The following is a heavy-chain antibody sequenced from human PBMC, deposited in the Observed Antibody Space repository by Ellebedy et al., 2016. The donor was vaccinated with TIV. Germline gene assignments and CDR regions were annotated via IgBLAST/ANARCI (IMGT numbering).Heavy chain of an antibody. V-gene: IGHV3-11*01. CDR2: ISSSSSTI. CDR1: AFTFSDYY. Sequence: PGGSLRLSCAASAFTFSDYYMSWIRQAPGKGLEWISYISSSSSTIYYADSVKGRFTISRDNAKNSLYLQMNSQRAEDTAVYYCARDGEYNYGIDYWGQGTLVTVSS. CDR3: ARDGEYNYGIDY. J-gene: IGHJ4*02. D-gene: IGHD5-18*01.